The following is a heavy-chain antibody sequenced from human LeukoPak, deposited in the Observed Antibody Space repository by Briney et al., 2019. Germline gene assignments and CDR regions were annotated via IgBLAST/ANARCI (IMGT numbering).Heavy chain of an antibody. D-gene: IGHD3-16*01. Sequence: GGFLRLSCAASGFTFSSYGMHWVRQAPGKGLEWVAFIRYDGSNKYYADSVKGRFTISRDNSKNTLYLQMNSLRSEDTAVYYCARKGDDGMIYFDYWGQGTLVTVSS. J-gene: IGHJ4*02. CDR1: GFTFSSYG. V-gene: IGHV3-30*02. CDR3: ARKGDDGMIYFDY. CDR2: IRYDGSNK.